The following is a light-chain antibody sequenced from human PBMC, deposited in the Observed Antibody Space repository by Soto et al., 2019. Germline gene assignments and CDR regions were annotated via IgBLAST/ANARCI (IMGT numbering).Light chain of an antibody. V-gene: IGLV2-11*01. CDR2: DVS. CDR3: CSYAGSPYV. Sequence: QSALTQPRSVSGSPGQSVTISCTGASSDVGAYNYVSWYQQHPGKAPKLMIYDVSTRPSGVPDRFSGSKSGTTASLTISGLQAEDEADYYCCSYAGSPYVFGPGTKVTVL. J-gene: IGLJ1*01. CDR1: SSDVGAYNY.